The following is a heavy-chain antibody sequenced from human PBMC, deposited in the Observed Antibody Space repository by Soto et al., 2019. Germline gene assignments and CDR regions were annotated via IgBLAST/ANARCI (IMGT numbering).Heavy chain of an antibody. Sequence: EVQLVESGGGLVQPGGSLRLSCAASGFTFSSYWMSWVRQAPGKGLEWVANIKPDGSEKHYVDSVKGRFTFSRDNAKNSLYLQMDGLRAEDTAVYYCARVGCGGGNCYNYWGQGALVTVSS. CDR1: GFTFSSYW. D-gene: IGHD2-15*01. V-gene: IGHV3-7*04. J-gene: IGHJ4*02. CDR3: ARVGCGGGNCYNY. CDR2: IKPDGSEK.